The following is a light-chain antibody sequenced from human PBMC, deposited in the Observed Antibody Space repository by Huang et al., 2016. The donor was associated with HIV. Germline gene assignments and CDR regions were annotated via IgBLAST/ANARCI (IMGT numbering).Light chain of an antibody. CDR2: VAS. CDR3: QQLNSPIT. Sequence: IQLTQSPSSLSASVGDRVTITCRASQDINSYLAWYQLKPGKAPKLLIYVASTLQSGVPSRFSGSGSGTEFTLTISSLQPEDFATYYCQQLNSPITFGQGTRLEIK. CDR1: QDINSY. V-gene: IGKV1-9*01. J-gene: IGKJ5*01.